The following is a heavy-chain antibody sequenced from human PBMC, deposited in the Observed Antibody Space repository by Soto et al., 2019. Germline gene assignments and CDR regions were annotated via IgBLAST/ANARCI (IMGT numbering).Heavy chain of an antibody. CDR1: GYTFTSYG. CDR3: ARDARFGFGEFKCIDY. CDR2: ISAYNGNT. J-gene: IGHJ4*02. Sequence: QVQLVQSGAEVKKPGASVKVSCKASGYTFTSYGISWVRQAPGQGLEWMGWISAYNGNTNYAQKRQGRVTMTTDTPTSTAYMGLRGRRSDDTAVYYCARDARFGFGEFKCIDYWGQGTLVTVSS. D-gene: IGHD3-10*01. V-gene: IGHV1-18*01.